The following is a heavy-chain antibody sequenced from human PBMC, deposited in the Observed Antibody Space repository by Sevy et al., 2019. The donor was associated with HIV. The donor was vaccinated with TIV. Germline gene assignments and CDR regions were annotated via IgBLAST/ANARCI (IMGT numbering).Heavy chain of an antibody. D-gene: IGHD2-8*01. CDR2: INSDGSST. CDR3: AREPTSCTNGVCYDDYYYGMDV. J-gene: IGHJ6*02. CDR1: GFTFSSYW. Sequence: GGSLRLSCAASGFTFSSYWMHWVRQAPGKGLVWVSRINSDGSSTSYADSVKGRFTISRDNAKNTLYLQMNSLRAEDTAVYYGAREPTSCTNGVCYDDYYYGMDVWGQGTTVTVSS. V-gene: IGHV3-74*01.